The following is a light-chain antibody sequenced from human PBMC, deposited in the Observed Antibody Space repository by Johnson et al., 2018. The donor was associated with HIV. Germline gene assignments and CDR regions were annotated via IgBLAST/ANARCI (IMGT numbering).Light chain of an antibody. CDR2: END. CDR3: ETWDSSLSGV. V-gene: IGLV1-51*02. Sequence: HSVLTQPPSVSAAPGQKVTISCSASSSNIVNIDISWYQHLPGTAPKFFIYENDKRPSGIPDRFSGSKSGTSAPLGITGLQTGDEADYYCETWDSSLSGVFGTGTKVTVL. CDR1: SSNIVNID. J-gene: IGLJ1*01.